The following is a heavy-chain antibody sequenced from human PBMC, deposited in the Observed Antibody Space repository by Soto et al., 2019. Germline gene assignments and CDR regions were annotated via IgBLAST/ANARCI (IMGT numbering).Heavy chain of an antibody. CDR2: ISAYNGET. CDR3: AREGGSGSYYPENY. Sequence: ASVKVSCKASGYTFINYAFSWVRQAPGQGLEWMGWISAYNGETNYAQKFQDRVTMTRDTSTTTAYMELRSLRYDDTAVYYCAREGGSGSYYPENYWGQGTLVTVSS. D-gene: IGHD1-26*01. V-gene: IGHV1-18*04. CDR1: GYTFINYA. J-gene: IGHJ4*02.